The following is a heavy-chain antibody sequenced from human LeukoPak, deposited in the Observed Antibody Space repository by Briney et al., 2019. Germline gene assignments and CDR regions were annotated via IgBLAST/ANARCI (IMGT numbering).Heavy chain of an antibody. CDR3: ARSPYCSSTSCINWYYYYMDV. D-gene: IGHD2-2*01. CDR1: GYTFTSYG. CDR2: ISAYNGNT. J-gene: IGHJ6*03. V-gene: IGHV1-18*01. Sequence: GASVKVSCKASGYTFTSYGISWVRQAPGQGLEWMGWISAYNGNTNYAQRLQGRVTMTTDTSTSTAYMELRSLRSDDTAVYYCARSPYCSSTSCINWYYYYMDVWGKGTTVTVSS.